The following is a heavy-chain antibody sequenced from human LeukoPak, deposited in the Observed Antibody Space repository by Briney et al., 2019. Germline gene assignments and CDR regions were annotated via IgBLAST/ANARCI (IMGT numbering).Heavy chain of an antibody. CDR2: ITHSGGT. CDR3: ARASSSSPLYNYYSLDV. Sequence: PSETLSLTCAVYVESFSGYYWTWIRQPPGKGLEWIGEITHSGGTNYSPSLKSRAAISVYTSKTQFSLKLTSVTAADTAVYYCARASSSSPLYNYYSLDVWGKGVTVIVSS. V-gene: IGHV4-34*01. J-gene: IGHJ6*03. D-gene: IGHD2-2*01. CDR1: VESFSGYY.